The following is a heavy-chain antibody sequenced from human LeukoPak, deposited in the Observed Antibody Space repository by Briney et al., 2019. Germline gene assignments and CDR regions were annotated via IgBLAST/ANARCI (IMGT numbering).Heavy chain of an antibody. CDR1: GYSFSSYW. V-gene: IGHV5-51*01. J-gene: IGHJ4*02. D-gene: IGHD3-22*01. Sequence: HGESLKISCKGSGYSFSSYWIGWVRQMPGKGLEWMGIIYPGDSDTRYSPSFQGRINISADTSIDTAYLQWSSLKASDTAMYYCARRSLNYYDSSGYYFDYWGRGTLVTVSS. CDR3: ARRSLNYYDSSGYYFDY. CDR2: IYPGDSDT.